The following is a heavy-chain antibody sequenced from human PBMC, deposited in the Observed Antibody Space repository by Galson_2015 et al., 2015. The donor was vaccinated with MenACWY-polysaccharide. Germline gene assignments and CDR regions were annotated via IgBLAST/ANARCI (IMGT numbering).Heavy chain of an antibody. V-gene: IGHV3-74*01. CDR1: GFTFSRHW. J-gene: IGHJ4*02. D-gene: IGHD2-8*01. Sequence: SLRLSCAASGFTFSRHWMHWVRQAPGKGLVWVSRINSDGGMTDHADSVKGRFTISRDNAKNTLRLEMNSLRVEDTAVYYCARDRVDVSLIDAHTLFDLWGQGTLVIVSS. CDR2: INSDGGMT. CDR3: ARDRVDVSLIDAHTLFDL.